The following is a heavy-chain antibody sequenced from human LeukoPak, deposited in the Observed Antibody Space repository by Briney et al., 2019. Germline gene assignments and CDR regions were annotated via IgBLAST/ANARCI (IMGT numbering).Heavy chain of an antibody. Sequence: SETLSLTYTVSGGSISGYYWSWIRQPPGKGLEWIGYIYYSGSTSYNPSLKSRVTISVDTSKNQFSLKLSSVTAADTAVYYCVRDHYYDSSGYTFRHWGQGTLVTVSS. CDR1: GGSISGYY. CDR2: IYYSGST. V-gene: IGHV4-59*01. CDR3: VRDHYYDSSGYTFRH. D-gene: IGHD3-22*01. J-gene: IGHJ1*01.